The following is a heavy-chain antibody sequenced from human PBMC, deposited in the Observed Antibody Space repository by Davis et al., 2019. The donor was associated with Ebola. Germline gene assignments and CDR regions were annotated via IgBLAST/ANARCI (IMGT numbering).Heavy chain of an antibody. J-gene: IGHJ6*02. CDR3: ARSLVTMVRGVITRSYYYYGMDV. CDR1: GFSLSPSGMC. CDR2: IDWDDDK. V-gene: IGHV2-70*11. D-gene: IGHD3-10*01. Sequence: SAPTLVKPTQTLTLTCTFSGFSLSPSGMCVSWIRQPPGKTLEWLARIDWDDDKYYSTSLKTRLTISKDTSKNQVVLTMTNMDPVDTATYYCARSLVTMVRGVITRSYYYYGMDVWGQGTTVTVSS.